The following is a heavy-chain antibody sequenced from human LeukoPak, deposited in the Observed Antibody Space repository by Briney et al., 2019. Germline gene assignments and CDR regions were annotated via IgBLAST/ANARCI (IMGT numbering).Heavy chain of an antibody. Sequence: GGSLRLSCAASGFTFSSYAMSWVRQAPGKGLEWVLAISGSGGSTYYADSVKGRFTISRDNSKNTLYLQMNSLRAEDTAVYYCAKDRYYYDSSGYPDYWGQGTLVTVSS. CDR2: ISGSGGST. J-gene: IGHJ4*02. D-gene: IGHD3-22*01. V-gene: IGHV3-23*01. CDR3: AKDRYYYDSSGYPDY. CDR1: GFTFSSYA.